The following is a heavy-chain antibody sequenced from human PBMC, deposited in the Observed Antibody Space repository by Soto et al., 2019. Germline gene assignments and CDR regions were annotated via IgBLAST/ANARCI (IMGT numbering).Heavy chain of an antibody. D-gene: IGHD2-8*02. CDR1: GAPFRGYY. J-gene: IGHJ4*02. CDR3: ARDKITGLFDY. Sequence: SVTRSPTCAVYGAPFRGYYWTRSRQPPGTGLEWIGEINHSGSTNYNPSLKSRVTISVDTSKNQFSLKLTSVTAADTAVYYCARDKITGLFDYWGQGTLVTVS. V-gene: IGHV4-34*01. CDR2: INHSGST.